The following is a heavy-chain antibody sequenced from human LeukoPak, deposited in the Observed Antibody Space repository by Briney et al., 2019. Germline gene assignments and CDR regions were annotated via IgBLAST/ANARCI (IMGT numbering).Heavy chain of an antibody. CDR1: GGSFSYYY. CDR3: ARGPCSDTSCYSGFDY. J-gene: IGHJ4*02. V-gene: IGHV4-34*01. CDR2: INHRGST. D-gene: IGHD2-2*02. Sequence: SESLSLTCADSGGSFSYYYWSWSRQPPGKGLEWIGEINHRGSTNFNPYLTSRATISLDTSMPLLSLNLRSVPSAHRAGYYCARGPCSDTSCYSGFDYWGQGTLVTVSS.